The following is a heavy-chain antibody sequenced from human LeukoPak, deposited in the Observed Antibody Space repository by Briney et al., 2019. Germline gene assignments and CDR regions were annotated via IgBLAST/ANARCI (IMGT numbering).Heavy chain of an antibody. CDR2: INHSGST. J-gene: IGHJ5*02. CDR1: GGSFNGYY. V-gene: IGHV4-34*01. D-gene: IGHD3-10*01. Sequence: SETLSLTCAVYGGSFNGYYWSWIRQPPGKGLEWIGEINHSGSTNYNPSLKSRVTISVDTSKNQFSLKLSSVTAADTAVYYCARRVLTYYYGSGKGFDPWGQGTLVTVSS. CDR3: ARRVLTYYYGSGKGFDP.